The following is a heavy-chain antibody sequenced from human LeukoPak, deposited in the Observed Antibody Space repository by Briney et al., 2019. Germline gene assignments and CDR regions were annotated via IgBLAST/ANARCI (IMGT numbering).Heavy chain of an antibody. CDR2: IYYSGST. CDR3: EAGSGSYYNDIDY. J-gene: IGHJ4*02. D-gene: IGHD3-10*01. CDR1: GGSISSSSYH. V-gene: IGHV4-39*01. Sequence: PSETLSLTCTVSGGSISSSSYHWGWIRQPPGKGLEWIGSIYYSGSTYYNPSLKSRVTISVDTSKNQFSLKLSSVTAADTAVYYCEAGSGSYYNDIDYWGQGTLVTVSS.